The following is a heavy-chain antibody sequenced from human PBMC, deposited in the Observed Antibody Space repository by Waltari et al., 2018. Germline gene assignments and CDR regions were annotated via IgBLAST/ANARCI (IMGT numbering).Heavy chain of an antibody. CDR3: ARDRIAARRDFDY. D-gene: IGHD6-6*01. CDR2: IIPIFGTA. Sequence: QVQLVQSGAEVKKPGSSVKVSCKASGGPFSSYAISGVRQAPGQGLEWMGGIIPIFGTANYAQKFQGRVTITADESTSTAYMELSSLRSEDTAVYYCARDRIAARRDFDYWGQGTLVTVSS. V-gene: IGHV1-69*01. J-gene: IGHJ4*02. CDR1: GGPFSSYA.